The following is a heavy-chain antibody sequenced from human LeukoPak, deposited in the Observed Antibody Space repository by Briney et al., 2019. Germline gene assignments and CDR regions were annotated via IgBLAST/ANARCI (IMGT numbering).Heavy chain of an antibody. Sequence: SETLSLTCTVSGGSISSGSYYWSWIRQPAGKGLEWIGRIYTSGTTNYNPSLKSRVTISLDTSRNHFSLRLSSVTAADTAVYYCARASYSYDISGWVPFDYWGQGTLVTVSS. J-gene: IGHJ4*02. CDR1: GGSISSGSYY. CDR3: ARASYSYDISGWVPFDY. CDR2: IYTSGTT. D-gene: IGHD3-22*01. V-gene: IGHV4-61*02.